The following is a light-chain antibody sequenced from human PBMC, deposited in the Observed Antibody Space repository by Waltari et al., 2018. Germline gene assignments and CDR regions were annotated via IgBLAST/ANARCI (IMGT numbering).Light chain of an antibody. CDR3: QTGGHGTWV. J-gene: IGLJ3*02. Sequence: QLVLTQSPSASASLGASVKLTCTLSSGHSSNVIAWLQQRPEKGTRYLMKVNSDGSHNKGDEIPDRFSGSSSGAERYLTISSLQSEDEGDYYCQTGGHGTWVFGGGTKLTVL. CDR2: VNSDGSH. V-gene: IGLV4-69*01. CDR1: SGHSSNV.